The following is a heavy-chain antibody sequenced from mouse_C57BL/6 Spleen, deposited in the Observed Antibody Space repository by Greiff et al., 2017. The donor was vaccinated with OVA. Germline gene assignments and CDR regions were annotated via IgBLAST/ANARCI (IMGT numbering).Heavy chain of an antibody. Sequence: VQLQQSGPELVKPGASVKISCKASGYSFTGYYMNWVKQSPEKSLEWIGEINPSTGGTTYNQKFKAKATLTVDKSSSTAYMQLKSLTSEDSAVYYCARHYDGYCDYWGQGTTLTVSS. V-gene: IGHV1-42*01. D-gene: IGHD2-3*01. CDR3: ARHYDGYCDY. CDR1: GYSFTGYY. CDR2: INPSTGGT. J-gene: IGHJ2*01.